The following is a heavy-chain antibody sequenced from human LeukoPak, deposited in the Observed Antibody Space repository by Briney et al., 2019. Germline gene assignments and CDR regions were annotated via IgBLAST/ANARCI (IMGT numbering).Heavy chain of an antibody. J-gene: IGHJ6*03. CDR3: TRRGVYGKNYYYYYMDV. CDR1: GFTFSGSA. CDR2: IRSKANSYAT. Sequence: GGSLRLSCAASGFTFSGSAMHWVRQASGKGLEWVGRIRSKANSYATAYAASVKGRFTISRDDSKNTAYLQMNSLKTEDTAVYYCTRRGVYGKNYYYYYMDVWGKGTTVTVSS. V-gene: IGHV3-73*01. D-gene: IGHD3-10*01.